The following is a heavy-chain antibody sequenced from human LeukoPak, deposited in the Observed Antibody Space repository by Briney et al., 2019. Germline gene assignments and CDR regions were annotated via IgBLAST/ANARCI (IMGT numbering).Heavy chain of an antibody. J-gene: IGHJ2*01. Sequence: GASVKVSCKASGGTFSSYAISWVRQAPGQGLEWMGGIIPIFGTANYAQKFQGRVTITTDESTSTAYMELSSLRSEDTAVYYCARGPVPNWNYGWYFDLWGRGTLVTVSS. CDR1: GGTFSSYA. CDR2: IIPIFGTA. CDR3: ARGPVPNWNYGWYFDL. V-gene: IGHV1-69*05. D-gene: IGHD1-7*01.